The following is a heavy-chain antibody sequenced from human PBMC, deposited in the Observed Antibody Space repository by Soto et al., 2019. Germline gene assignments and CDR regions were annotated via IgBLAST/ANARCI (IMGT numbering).Heavy chain of an antibody. J-gene: IGHJ5*02. D-gene: IGHD1-1*01. CDR3: ARDSLGTETTAWLDP. Sequence: GASVKVSCKASGYTFTNYGITWVRQAPGQGLEWMGWISPYNGDTNYAQRVQGRVTMTTDTSTSTAYMELRSLRSDDTAMYYCARDSLGTETTAWLDPWGQGTLVTVS. CDR1: GYTFTNYG. V-gene: IGHV1-18*04. CDR2: ISPYNGDT.